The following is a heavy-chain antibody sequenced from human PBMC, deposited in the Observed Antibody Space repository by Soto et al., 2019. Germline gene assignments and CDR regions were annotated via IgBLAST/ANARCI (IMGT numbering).Heavy chain of an antibody. D-gene: IGHD3-9*01. CDR2: ISAGGGTT. Sequence: EVQLLDSGGGLVQPGGSLRLSCAASGFTFDTNGMTWVRQVPGKGLEWVSAISAGGGTTYYADPVKGRFTISRDNSKNMLYLQMNRLRAEDTAVYYCAKVPRDFARLLELDYSDYWGQGTPVTVSS. V-gene: IGHV3-23*01. CDR1: GFTFDTNG. J-gene: IGHJ4*02. CDR3: AKVPRDFARLLELDYSDY.